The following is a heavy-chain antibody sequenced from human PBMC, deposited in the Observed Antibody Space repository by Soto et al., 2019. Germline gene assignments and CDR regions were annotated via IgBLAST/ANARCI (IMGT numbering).Heavy chain of an antibody. CDR1: GYTFTSYG. D-gene: IGHD6-19*01. J-gene: IGHJ5*02. V-gene: IGHV1-18*01. CDR3: ARVLPGIAGAGTRLGWFDP. CDR2: ISAYNGNT. Sequence: ASVKVSCKASGYTFTSYGISWVRQAPGQGLEWMGWISAYNGNTNYAQKLQGRVTMTTDTSTSTAYMELRSLRSDDTAVYYCARVLPGIAGAGTRLGWFDPQGPVPLVPFSP.